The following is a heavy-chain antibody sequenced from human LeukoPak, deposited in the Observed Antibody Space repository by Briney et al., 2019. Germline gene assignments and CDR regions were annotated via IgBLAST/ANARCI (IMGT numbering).Heavy chain of an antibody. D-gene: IGHD6-13*01. V-gene: IGHV3-30*03. CDR3: ARGGNSSPRDY. J-gene: IGHJ4*02. CDR2: ISYDGSNK. CDR1: GFTFSSYG. Sequence: GGSLRLSCAASGFTFSSYGMHWVRQAPGKGLEWVAVISYDGSNKYYADSVKGRFTISRDNAKNSLYLQMNSLRAEDTAVYYCARGGNSSPRDYWGQGTLVTVSS.